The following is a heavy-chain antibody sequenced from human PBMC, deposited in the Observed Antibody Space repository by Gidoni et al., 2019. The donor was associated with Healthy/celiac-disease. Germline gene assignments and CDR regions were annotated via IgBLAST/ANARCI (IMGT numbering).Heavy chain of an antibody. CDR1: GFTVSSNY. V-gene: IGHV3-66*01. CDR3: ATMGMFSGWYGGDY. Sequence: EVQLVESGGGLVQPGGSLRLSCAASGFTVSSNYMSWVRQAPGKGLEWVSVIYSGGSTYYADSVKGRFTISRDNSKNTLYLQMNSLRAEDTAVYYCATMGMFSGWYGGDYWGQGTLVTVSS. CDR2: IYSGGST. D-gene: IGHD6-19*01. J-gene: IGHJ4*02.